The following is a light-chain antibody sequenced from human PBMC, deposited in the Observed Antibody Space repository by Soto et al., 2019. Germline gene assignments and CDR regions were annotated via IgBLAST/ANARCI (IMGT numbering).Light chain of an antibody. J-gene: IGLJ1*01. V-gene: IGLV2-14*01. CDR2: DVS. CDR1: SSDVGGYNY. Sequence: QSVLTQPASVSGSPGQSITISCTGTSSDVGGYNYVSWYQQHPGIAPKLMIYDVSSRPSGVSNRFSGAKSGNTASLTISGLQTEDEADYYCSSYTSSSTYVFGTGTKVTV. CDR3: SSYTSSSTYV.